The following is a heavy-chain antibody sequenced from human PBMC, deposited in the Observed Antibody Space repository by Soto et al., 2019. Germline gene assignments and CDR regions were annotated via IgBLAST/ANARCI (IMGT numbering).Heavy chain of an antibody. J-gene: IGHJ4*02. CDR3: ASWSSGWDNYFDY. Sequence: PGGSLRLSCAASGFTFSSYWMSWVRQAPGKGLEWVANIKQDGSEKYYVDSVKGRFTISRDNAKNSLYLQMNSLRAEDTAVYYCASWSSGWDNYFDYWGQGTLVTVSS. V-gene: IGHV3-7*01. CDR1: GFTFSSYW. CDR2: IKQDGSEK. D-gene: IGHD6-19*01.